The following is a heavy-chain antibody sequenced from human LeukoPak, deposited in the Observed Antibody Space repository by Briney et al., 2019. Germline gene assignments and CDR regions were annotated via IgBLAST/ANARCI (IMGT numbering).Heavy chain of an antibody. Sequence: GRYLRLSCAASGFTFSSYWMSWVRQAPGKGLEWVANIKQEGSEKYYVDSVKGRFTISRYNAKNSLYLQMNSLRAEDTAVYYCARISGTSCTWGQGTLVTVSS. CDR1: GFTFSSYW. D-gene: IGHD2-2*01. CDR3: ARISGTSCT. CDR2: IKQEGSEK. V-gene: IGHV3-7*01. J-gene: IGHJ5*02.